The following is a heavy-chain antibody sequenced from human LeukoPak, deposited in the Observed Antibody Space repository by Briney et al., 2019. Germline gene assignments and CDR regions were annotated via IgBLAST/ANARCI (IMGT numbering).Heavy chain of an antibody. D-gene: IGHD3-10*01. CDR2: IWYDGSNK. CDR3: ARDGTYYYGSGSPAFDY. V-gene: IGHV3-33*01. Sequence: GRSLRLSCAASGFTFGSYGMHWVRQAPGKGLEWVAVIWYDGSNKYYADSVKGRFTISRDNSKNTLYLQMNSLRAEDTAVYYCARDGTYYYGSGSPAFDYWGQGTLVTVSS. J-gene: IGHJ4*02. CDR1: GFTFGSYG.